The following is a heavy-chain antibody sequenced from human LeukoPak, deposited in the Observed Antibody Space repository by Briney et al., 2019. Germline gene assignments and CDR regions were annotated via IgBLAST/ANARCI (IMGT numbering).Heavy chain of an antibody. CDR3: ATGGSAVVLPSTARTGWFDP. D-gene: IGHD2-8*02. J-gene: IGHJ5*02. V-gene: IGHV1-2*02. CDR2: INPNSGGT. Sequence: ASVKVSCKASGYTFTGYYMHWVRQAPGQGLEWMGWINPNSGGTNYAQKFQGRVTMTRDTSISTAYMELNSLRSDDTAVYYCATGGSAVVLPSTARTGWFDPWGQGTQVTVSS. CDR1: GYTFTGYY.